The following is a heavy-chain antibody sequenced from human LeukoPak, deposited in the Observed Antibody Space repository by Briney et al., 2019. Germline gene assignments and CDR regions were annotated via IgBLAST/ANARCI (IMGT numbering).Heavy chain of an antibody. CDR2: LNSDGSST. Sequence: GGSLRLSCAASGFTFSSYWMHWVRQAPGKGLVWVSRLNSDGSSTSYADSVKGRFTISRDNAKSTLYLQMNSLRAEDTAVYYCARDQPLRLRQLYYYYMDVWGKGTTVTVSS. V-gene: IGHV3-74*01. D-gene: IGHD6-25*01. CDR1: GFTFSSYW. J-gene: IGHJ6*03. CDR3: ARDQPLRLRQLYYYYMDV.